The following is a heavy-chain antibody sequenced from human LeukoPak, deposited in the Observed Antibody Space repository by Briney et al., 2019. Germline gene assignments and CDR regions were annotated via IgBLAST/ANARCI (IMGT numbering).Heavy chain of an antibody. CDR1: RITFSSYS. V-gene: IGHV3-48*02. Sequence: AGGSLRLSCAASRITFSSYSMNWVRQAPGKGLEWVSYISTSSSTIYYADSVNGRFTISRDNAKNSLYLQMNSLRDEDTAVYYCARRHGDYLGGFEYWGQGTLVTVSS. CDR3: ARRHGDYLGGFEY. CDR2: ISTSSSTI. J-gene: IGHJ4*02. D-gene: IGHD4-17*01.